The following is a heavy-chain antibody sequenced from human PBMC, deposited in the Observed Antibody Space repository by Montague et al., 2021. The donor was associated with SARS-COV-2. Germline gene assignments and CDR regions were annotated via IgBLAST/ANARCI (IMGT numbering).Heavy chain of an antibody. V-gene: IGHV3-30*19. CDR3: ARAQCYHGTARPSEVDY. D-gene: IGHD3-10*01. CDR1: GFTFSSYG. CDR2: ISHHGADK. J-gene: IGHJ4*02. Sequence: SLRLSCAASGFTFSSYGMHWVRQAPGKGLEWVTVISHHGADKYYADSVKGRFITSRDNSKNMVYLQMDSLRAEDTAVYYCARAQCYHGTARPSEVDYWGQGTLVTVSS.